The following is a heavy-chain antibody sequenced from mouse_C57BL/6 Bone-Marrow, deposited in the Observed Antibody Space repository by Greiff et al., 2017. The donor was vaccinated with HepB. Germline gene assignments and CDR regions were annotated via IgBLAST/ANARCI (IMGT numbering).Heavy chain of an antibody. CDR1: GYTFTSYT. J-gene: IGHJ2*01. V-gene: IGHV1-4*01. D-gene: IGHD1-1*01. CDR3: ARGYGKRSLDY. CDR2: INPSSGYT. Sequence: SGAELARPGASVKMSCKASGYTFTSYTMHWVKQRPGQGLEWIGYINPSSGYTKYNQKFKDKATLTADKSSSTAYMQLSSLTSEDSAVYYCARGYGKRSLDYWGQGTTLTVSS.